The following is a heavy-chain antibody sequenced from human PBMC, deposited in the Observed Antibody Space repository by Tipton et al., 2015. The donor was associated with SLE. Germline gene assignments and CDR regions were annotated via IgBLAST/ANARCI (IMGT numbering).Heavy chain of an antibody. CDR2: IYYSGST. CDR1: GGSISSYY. V-gene: IGHV4-59*12. D-gene: IGHD4-11*01. CDR3: ARYYMTTVTSDAFDI. J-gene: IGHJ3*02. Sequence: TLSLTCTVSGGSISSYYWSWIRQPPGKGLEWIGYIYYSGSTYYNPSLKSRVTISVDTSKNQFSLKLSSVTAADTAVYYCARYYMTTVTSDAFDIWGQGTMVTVSS.